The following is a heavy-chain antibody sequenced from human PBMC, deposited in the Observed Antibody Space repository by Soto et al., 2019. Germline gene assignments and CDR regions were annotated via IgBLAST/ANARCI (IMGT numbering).Heavy chain of an antibody. CDR1: GFTFDDYT. Sequence: GGSLRLSCAASGFTFDDYTMHWVRQAPGKGLEWVSLISWDGGSTYYADSVKGRFTISRDNSKNSLYLQMNSLRTEDTALYYCAKDKGPKDSGSYVDYWGQGTLVTVSS. CDR3: AKDKGPKDSGSYVDY. J-gene: IGHJ4*02. D-gene: IGHD1-26*01. V-gene: IGHV3-43*01. CDR2: ISWDGGST.